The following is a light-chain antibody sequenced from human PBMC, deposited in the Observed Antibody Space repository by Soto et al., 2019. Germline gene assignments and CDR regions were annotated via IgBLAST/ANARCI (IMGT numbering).Light chain of an antibody. J-gene: IGLJ1*01. Sequence: QSALTQPPSASGSPGQSVTISCTGTRSDVGGYNFVSWYQHHPGKAPKLMIYEVTKRPSGVPDRFSGSKSGNTASLTVSGLQAEDEADYYCSSYAGSNSYVFGTGTKLTVL. CDR1: RSDVGGYNF. V-gene: IGLV2-8*01. CDR3: SSYAGSNSYV. CDR2: EVT.